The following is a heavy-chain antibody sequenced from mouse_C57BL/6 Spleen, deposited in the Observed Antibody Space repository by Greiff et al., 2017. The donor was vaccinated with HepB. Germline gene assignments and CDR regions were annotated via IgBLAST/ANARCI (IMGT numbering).Heavy chain of an antibody. Sequence: QVQLQQSGAELARPGASVKLSCKASGYTFTSYGISWVKQRTGQGPEWIGEIYPRSGNTYYNEKFKGKATLTADKSSSTAYMELRSLTSEDSAVYFCASSPGAWFAYWGQGTLVTVSA. V-gene: IGHV1-81*01. CDR3: ASSPGAWFAY. J-gene: IGHJ3*01. CDR2: IYPRSGNT. CDR1: GYTFTSYG.